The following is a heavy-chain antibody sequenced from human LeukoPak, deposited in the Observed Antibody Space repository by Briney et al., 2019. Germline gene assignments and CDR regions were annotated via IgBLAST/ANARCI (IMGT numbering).Heavy chain of an antibody. CDR1: GGSISSGGYY. V-gene: IGHV4-31*03. CDR3: ARDPLPIMTPVDY. Sequence: SETLSLTCTVSGGSISSGGYYWSWIRQHPGKGLEWIGYIYHSGSTYYNPSLKSRVTISVDTSKNQFSLKLSSVTAADTAVYYCARDPLPIMTPVDYWGQGTLVTVSS. J-gene: IGHJ4*02. CDR2: IYHSGST. D-gene: IGHD4-11*01.